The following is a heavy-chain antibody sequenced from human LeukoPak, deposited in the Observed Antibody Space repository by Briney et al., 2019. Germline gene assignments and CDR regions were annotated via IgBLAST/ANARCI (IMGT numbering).Heavy chain of an antibody. CDR2: IRYDGSNK. J-gene: IGHJ4*02. V-gene: IGHV3-30*02. Sequence: GSLRLSCAASGFTFSSYGMHWVRQAPGKGLEWVAFIRYDGSNKYYADSVKGRFTISRDNSKNTLYLQMNSLRAEDTAVYYCAKDATTVTSQGDYWGQGTLVTVSS. CDR1: GFTFSSYG. D-gene: IGHD4-17*01. CDR3: AKDATTVTSQGDY.